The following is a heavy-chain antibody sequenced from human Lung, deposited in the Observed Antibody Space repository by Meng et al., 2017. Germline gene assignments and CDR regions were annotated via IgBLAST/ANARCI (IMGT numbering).Heavy chain of an antibody. CDR3: ARGTPGRSYSDY. D-gene: IGHD3-10*01. Sequence: VQPVQSGPEGKKPGASVKVSCKASDYTFTGYGVSWVRQAPGQGLEWMAWLGAHDGDTSHAPKFQGRVTVSADRPTATAYMELRSLRSDDTAVYYCARGTPGRSYSDYWGQGTLVTVSS. J-gene: IGHJ4*02. CDR2: LGAHDGDT. CDR1: DYTFTGYG. V-gene: IGHV1-18*01.